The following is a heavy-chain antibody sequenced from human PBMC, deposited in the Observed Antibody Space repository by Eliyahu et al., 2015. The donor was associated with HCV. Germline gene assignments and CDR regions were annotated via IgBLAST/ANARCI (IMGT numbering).Heavy chain of an antibody. J-gene: IGHJ5*02. Sequence: EQLVQSGAEVKKAGASVKVSCQSSGYTFTYYYIHWVRQAPGQGLEWLGWINPDSGATNLATKFQGRVTMTKDAATRKIYMEMTRLKVDDTAVYYCARDHYGHKYGRGGFDPWGQGTLVTVS. CDR2: INPDSGAT. D-gene: IGHD3-16*01. CDR1: GYTFTYYY. V-gene: IGHV1-2*02. CDR3: ARDHYGHKYGRGGFDP.